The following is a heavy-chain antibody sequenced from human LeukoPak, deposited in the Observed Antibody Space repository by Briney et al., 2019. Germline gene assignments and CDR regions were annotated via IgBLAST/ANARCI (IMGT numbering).Heavy chain of an antibody. V-gene: IGHV3-30*02. Sequence: GGSLRLSCAASGSTFSSYGMHWVRQPPGMGLEWVAFIRYDGSNKYYEDSVKGRFTISRDNSKNTLYLQMNSLRPEDTAVYYCATGRAAVTDSKGYWGQGTLVTVSS. CDR2: IRYDGSNK. D-gene: IGHD4-17*01. CDR3: ATGRAAVTDSKGY. CDR1: GSTFSSYG. J-gene: IGHJ4*02.